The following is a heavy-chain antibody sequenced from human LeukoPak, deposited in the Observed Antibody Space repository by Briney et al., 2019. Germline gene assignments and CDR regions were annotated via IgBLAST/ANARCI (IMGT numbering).Heavy chain of an antibody. CDR2: IWYDGSNK. Sequence: GGSLRLSCAASGFNFSSYGMHWVRQAPGKGLEWVAVIWYDGSNKYYADSVKGRFTISRDNSKNTLYLQMNSLRAEDTAVYYCARADTAMDFDYWGQGTLVTVSS. CDR3: ARADTAMDFDY. V-gene: IGHV3-33*01. J-gene: IGHJ4*02. D-gene: IGHD5-18*01. CDR1: GFNFSSYG.